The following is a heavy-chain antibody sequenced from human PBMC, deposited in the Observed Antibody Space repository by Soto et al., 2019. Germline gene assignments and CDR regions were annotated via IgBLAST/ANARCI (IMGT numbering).Heavy chain of an antibody. CDR2: ISYDGSNK. CDR1: GFTFSSYA. Sequence: QVQLVESGGGVVQPGRSLRLSCAASGFTFSSYAMHWVRQAPGKGLAWVAVISYDGSNKYYADSVKGRFTISRDNSKNTLYLQMNSLRAEDTAVYYCARDQITIFGVDALDYWGQGTLVTVSS. V-gene: IGHV3-30-3*01. D-gene: IGHD3-3*01. J-gene: IGHJ4*02. CDR3: ARDQITIFGVDALDY.